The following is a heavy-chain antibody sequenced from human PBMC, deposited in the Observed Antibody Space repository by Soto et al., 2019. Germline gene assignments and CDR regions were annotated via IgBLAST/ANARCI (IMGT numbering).Heavy chain of an antibody. CDR1: GFTVSSNY. Sequence: GGSLRLSCAASGFTVSSNYMSWVRQAPGKGLEWVSVIYSGGSTYYADSVKGRFTISRDNSKNTLYLQMNSLRAEDTAVYYCARDLRYSSGWFDYWGQGTLVTVSS. CDR2: IYSGGST. D-gene: IGHD6-19*01. CDR3: ARDLRYSSGWFDY. J-gene: IGHJ4*02. V-gene: IGHV3-66*01.